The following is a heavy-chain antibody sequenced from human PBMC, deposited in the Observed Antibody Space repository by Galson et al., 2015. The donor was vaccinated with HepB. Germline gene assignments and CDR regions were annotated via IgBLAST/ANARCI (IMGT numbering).Heavy chain of an antibody. Sequence: ETLSLTCTVSGGSISSYYWSWIRQPPGKGLEWIGYIYYSGSTNYNPSLKSRVTISVDTSKNQFSLKLSSVTAADTAVYYCARSTEYYGMDVWGQGTTVTVSS. CDR3: ARSTEYYGMDV. CDR1: GGSISSYY. J-gene: IGHJ6*02. CDR2: IYYSGST. V-gene: IGHV4-59*08. D-gene: IGHD1-1*01.